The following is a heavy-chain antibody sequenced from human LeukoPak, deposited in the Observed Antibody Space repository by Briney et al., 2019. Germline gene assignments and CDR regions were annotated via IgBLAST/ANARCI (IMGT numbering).Heavy chain of an antibody. CDR3: AKDKFTVTGEY. CDR1: GFTFSSYA. CDR2: ISVSGGST. Sequence: AGGSLRLSCAASGFTFSSYAMSWVRHAPGKGLEWLSAISVSGGSTYYADSVKGWFTISRDNSKNTLYLQMNSLSAEDTAVYYCAKDKFTVTGEYWGQGTLVSVSS. J-gene: IGHJ4*02. D-gene: IGHD4-17*01. V-gene: IGHV3-23*01.